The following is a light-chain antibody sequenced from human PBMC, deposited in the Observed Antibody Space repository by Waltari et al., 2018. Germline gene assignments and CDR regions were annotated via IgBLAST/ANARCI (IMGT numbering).Light chain of an antibody. CDR2: DVT. J-gene: IGLJ2*01. CDR3: SSYTTTSAIV. V-gene: IGLV2-14*03. Sequence: WYQRQPGKAPKFMILDVTMWPSGGSKLFSVSKSCNTASLTISGLQAEDEADYYCSSYTTTSAIVFGGGTKVTVL.